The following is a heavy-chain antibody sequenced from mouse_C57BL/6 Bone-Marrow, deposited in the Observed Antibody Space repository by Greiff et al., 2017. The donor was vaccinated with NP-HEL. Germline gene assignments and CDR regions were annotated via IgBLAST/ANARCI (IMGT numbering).Heavy chain of an antibody. J-gene: IGHJ2*01. Sequence: VQLKESGPELVKPGASVKIPCKASGYTFTDYNMDWVKQSHGKSLEWIGDINPNNGGTIYNQKFKGKATLTVDKSSSTAYMELRSLTSEETEFYYCARRGGRSFDYWGQGTTLTVSS. CDR2: INPNNGGT. V-gene: IGHV1-18*01. CDR3: ARRGGRSFDY. D-gene: IGHD1-1*01. CDR1: GYTFTDYN.